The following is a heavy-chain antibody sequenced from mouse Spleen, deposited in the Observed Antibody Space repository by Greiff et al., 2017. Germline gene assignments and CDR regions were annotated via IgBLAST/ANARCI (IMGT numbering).Heavy chain of an antibody. Sequence: VQLQQSGAELVRPGASVKLSCTASGFNIKDDYMHWVKQRPEQGLEWIGWIDPENGDTEYASKFQGKATITADTSSNTAYLQLSSLTSEDTAVYYCTTSYGNYIWFAYWGQGTLVTVSA. CDR1: GFNIKDDY. D-gene: IGHD2-1*01. CDR3: TTSYGNYIWFAY. CDR2: IDPENGDT. V-gene: IGHV14-4*01. J-gene: IGHJ3*01.